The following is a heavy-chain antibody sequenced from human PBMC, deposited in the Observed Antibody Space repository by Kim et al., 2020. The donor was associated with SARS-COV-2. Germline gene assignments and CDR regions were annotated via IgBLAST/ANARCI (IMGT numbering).Heavy chain of an antibody. V-gene: IGHV1-69*01. D-gene: IGHD3-16*01. Sequence: NYAQKFQGRVTITADESTSTAYMGLSSLRSEDTAVYYCARDPVGGYAFDIWGQGTMVTVSS. J-gene: IGHJ3*02. CDR3: ARDPVGGYAFDI.